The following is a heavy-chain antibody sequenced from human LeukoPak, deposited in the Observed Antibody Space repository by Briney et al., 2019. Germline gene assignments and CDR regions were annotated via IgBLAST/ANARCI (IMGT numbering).Heavy chain of an antibody. J-gene: IGHJ6*02. V-gene: IGHV1-24*01. D-gene: IGHD6-19*01. CDR3: ATLSIAVAGTPGMDV. Sequence: ASVMVSCKVSGYTLTELSMHWVRQAPGKGLEWMGGFDPEDGETIYAQKFQGRVTMTEDTSTDTAYMELSSLGSEDTAVYYCATLSIAVAGTPGMDVWGQGTTVTVSS. CDR1: GYTLTELS. CDR2: FDPEDGET.